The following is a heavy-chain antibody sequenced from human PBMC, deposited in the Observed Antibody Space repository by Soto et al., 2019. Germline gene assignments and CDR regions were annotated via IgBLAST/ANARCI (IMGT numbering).Heavy chain of an antibody. J-gene: IGHJ3*02. D-gene: IGHD3-3*01. CDR2: INPATGAA. V-gene: IGHV1-2*02. CDR1: GYPVTAYY. Sequence: QLHLVQSGAVVKKPGASVTVSCSASGYPVTAYYMHWVRQAPGRGLEWIGGINPATGAAKYTQTFQGRVTMTRDTSTSTVFMELSGLTSEDRAVFYCARGGGVGVAGSAAFDMWGQGTLVTVSS. CDR3: ARGGGVGVAGSAAFDM.